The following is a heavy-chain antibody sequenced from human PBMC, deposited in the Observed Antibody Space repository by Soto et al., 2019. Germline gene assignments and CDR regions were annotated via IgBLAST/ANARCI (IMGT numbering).Heavy chain of an antibody. V-gene: IGHV1-69*12. J-gene: IGHJ6*02. CDR2: IIPVFGTA. Sequence: QVQLVQSGAEVKKPGSSVKVSCKASGGTFSSYAISWVRQAPGQGLEWMGGIIPVFGTANYAQKFQGRVTITADETTNTANMRLSSLRSADAAVYYCAGRGGLERGRDYYYGMDVWGQGTTVTVSS. CDR1: GGTFSSYA. CDR3: AGRGGLERGRDYYYGMDV. D-gene: IGHD1-1*01.